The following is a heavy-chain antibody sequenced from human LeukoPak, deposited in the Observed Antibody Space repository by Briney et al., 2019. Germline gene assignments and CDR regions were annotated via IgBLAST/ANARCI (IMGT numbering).Heavy chain of an antibody. CDR1: GFTFSSYS. CDR2: ISSSSSYI. D-gene: IGHD3-3*01. J-gene: IGHJ4*02. CDR3: ARDRTYYDFWSGYYNDY. V-gene: IGHV3-21*01. Sequence: PGGSLRLSCAASGFTFSSYSMNWVRQAPGKGLEWVSSISSSSSYIYYADSVKGRFTISRDNAKNSLYLQMNSLRAEDTAVYYCARDRTYYDFWSGYYNDYWGQGTLATVSS.